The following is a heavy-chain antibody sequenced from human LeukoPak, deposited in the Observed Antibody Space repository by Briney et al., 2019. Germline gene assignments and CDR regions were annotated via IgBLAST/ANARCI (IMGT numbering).Heavy chain of an antibody. Sequence: EGSLRLSCAASGFTFYDYGMSWVRQAPGKGLEWVSGINWNGGNTGYADSAKGRFTISRDNAKNSLYLQMNSLRAEDTALYYCARAAAGYYDSSGYAFDIWGQGTMVTVSS. D-gene: IGHD3-22*01. CDR1: GFTFYDYG. CDR3: ARAAAGYYDSSGYAFDI. CDR2: INWNGGNT. J-gene: IGHJ3*02. V-gene: IGHV3-20*04.